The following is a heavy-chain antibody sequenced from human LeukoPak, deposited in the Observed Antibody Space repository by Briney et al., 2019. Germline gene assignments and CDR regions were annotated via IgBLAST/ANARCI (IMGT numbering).Heavy chain of an antibody. D-gene: IGHD3-9*01. J-gene: IGHJ6*02. CDR1: GFPFSSYW. CDR2: IAYDGSST. V-gene: IGHV3-30*03. CDR3: ARGALTAAKYGMDV. Sequence: GGSLRLSCVASGFPFSSYWMTWVRQAPGKGLEWVAVIAYDGSSTVYADSVKGRFTISRDNSKNTLYLQMNSLRTEDTAVYYCARGALTAAKYGMDVWGRGTAVTVSS.